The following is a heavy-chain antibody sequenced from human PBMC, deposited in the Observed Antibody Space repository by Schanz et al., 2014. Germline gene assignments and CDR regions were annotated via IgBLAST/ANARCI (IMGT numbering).Heavy chain of an antibody. J-gene: IGHJ4*02. D-gene: IGHD1-1*01. Sequence: QVQLLQSGAEVKKPGASVKVSCKASGYTFTGYYMHWVRQAPGQGLEWMGRINPNSGGTNYAQNSPGRVTMTREAATSKAHLELSSLRSDDTDVDYCARERRTEAYFDYWGQGTQVTVSS. V-gene: IGHV1-2*02. CDR1: GYTFTGYY. CDR2: INPNSGGT. CDR3: ARERRTEAYFDY.